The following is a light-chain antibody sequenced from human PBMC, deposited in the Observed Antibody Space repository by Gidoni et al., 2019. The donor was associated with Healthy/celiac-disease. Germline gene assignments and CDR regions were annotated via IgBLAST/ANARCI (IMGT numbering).Light chain of an antibody. J-gene: IGKJ5*01. CDR2: LGS. Sequence: DIVMTQSPLPLPVTPGEPASISCRSSQSLLHSNGYNYLDWYLQKPGQSPQLLISLGSNRASGVPDRFSGSGSGTEFTLKSSRVEAEYVGVYYCMQALQTPFTFGQGTRLEIK. CDR3: MQALQTPFT. CDR1: QSLLHSNGYNY. V-gene: IGKV2-28*01.